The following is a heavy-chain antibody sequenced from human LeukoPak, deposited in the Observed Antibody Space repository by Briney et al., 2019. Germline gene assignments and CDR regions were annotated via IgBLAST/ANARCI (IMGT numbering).Heavy chain of an antibody. CDR2: ISGSGGST. CDR1: GFTFSSYA. D-gene: IGHD3-16*01. V-gene: IGHV3-23*01. Sequence: GGSLRLSCAASGFTFSSYAMSRVRQAPGKGLEWVSAISGSGGSTYYADSVKGRFTISRDNSKNTLYLQMNSLRAEDTAVYYCAKGSSRGGGDGDAFDIWGQGTMVTVSS. J-gene: IGHJ3*02. CDR3: AKGSSRGGGDGDAFDI.